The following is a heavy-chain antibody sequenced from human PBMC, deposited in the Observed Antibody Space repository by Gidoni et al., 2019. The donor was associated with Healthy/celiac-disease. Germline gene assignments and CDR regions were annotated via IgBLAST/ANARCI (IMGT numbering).Heavy chain of an antibody. V-gene: IGHV3-23*01. D-gene: IGHD3-9*01. CDR3: ARANRGLVTQDAFDI. Sequence: EVQLLESGGGLVQPGGSLRLSCAASGFTFSSYAMRWVRQAPGKGLEWVSAISGSGGSTYYADSVKGRFTISRDNSKNTLYLQMNSLRAEDTAVYYCARANRGLVTQDAFDIWGQGTMVTVSS. CDR2: ISGSGGST. J-gene: IGHJ3*02. CDR1: GFTFSSYA.